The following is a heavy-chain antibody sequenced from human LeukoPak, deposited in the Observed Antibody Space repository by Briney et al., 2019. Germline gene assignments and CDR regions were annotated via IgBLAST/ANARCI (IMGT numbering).Heavy chain of an antibody. CDR3: AKSGYDYLDGMDV. CDR1: GGSISSGDYF. V-gene: IGHV4-31*03. CDR2: IHYTGRT. D-gene: IGHD5-12*01. J-gene: IGHJ6*02. Sequence: SETLSLTCNVSGGSISSGDYFWNWIRQPPGKGLEWLGYIHYTGRTYYNPSLQSRVTVSVDTSKNQFSLKLSSVTAADTAVYYCAKSGYDYLDGMDVWGQGTTVTVSS.